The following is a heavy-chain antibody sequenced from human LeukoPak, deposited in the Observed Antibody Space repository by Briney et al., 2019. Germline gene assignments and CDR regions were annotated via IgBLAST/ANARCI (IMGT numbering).Heavy chain of an antibody. D-gene: IGHD3-10*01. Sequence: PSETLSLTCAVHVGGFSGHYWSGIPPPPGKGLEWIEEINHSGTTNYSPSLKSRVTISVDTSNNQFSLKLSSVTAADTAVYDCARGRFGVNWGQGTLVTVSS. CDR1: VGGFSGHY. CDR3: ARGRFGVN. CDR2: INHSGTT. V-gene: IGHV4-34*01. J-gene: IGHJ4*02.